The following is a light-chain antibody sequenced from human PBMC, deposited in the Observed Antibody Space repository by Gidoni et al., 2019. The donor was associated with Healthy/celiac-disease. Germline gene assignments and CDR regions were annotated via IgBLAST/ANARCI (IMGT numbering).Light chain of an antibody. J-gene: IGKJ5*01. V-gene: IGKV1-9*01. CDR2: AAS. Sequence: DIQLTQSPSFLSASVGDRVTITCRASQGISSYLAWYEQKPGTAPKLLIYAASTLQSGVPSRFSGRGSGTEFPLTISILQPEDFATYYCQQLNSYPITFXQXTRLEIK. CDR1: QGISSY. CDR3: QQLNSYPIT.